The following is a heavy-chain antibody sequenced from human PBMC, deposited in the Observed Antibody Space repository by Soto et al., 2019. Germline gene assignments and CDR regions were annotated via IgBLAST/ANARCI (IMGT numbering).Heavy chain of an antibody. V-gene: IGHV3-23*01. CDR1: GFPFSIFA. D-gene: IGHD7-27*01. Sequence: PGGSLRLSCAASGFPFSIFAMSWVRQSPGKGLEWVSTISGSGGSTYYADAVKGRFTISRDNSMDTLFLQMKSLRAEDTAIYYCAKEVSLGSTVDLGYWGQGTLVTVSS. CDR3: AKEVSLGSTVDLGY. J-gene: IGHJ4*02. CDR2: ISGSGGST.